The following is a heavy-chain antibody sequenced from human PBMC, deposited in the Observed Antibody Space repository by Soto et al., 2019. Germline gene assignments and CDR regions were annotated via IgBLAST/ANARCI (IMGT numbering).Heavy chain of an antibody. D-gene: IGHD3-10*01. J-gene: IGHJ6*03. Sequence: EVQLVESGGGLVQPGGSLRLSCAASGFILDDYAFNWVRQAPGKGLEWVSGISWKGGSIGYADSVKGRFIISTDNAKNSLYLQMNSLRPEDTALYYCATGPGGYYGSGSQKTYHYYYMDVWGKGTTVTVSS. CDR2: ISWKGGSI. V-gene: IGHV3-9*01. CDR1: GFILDDYA. CDR3: ATGPGGYYGSGSQKTYHYYYMDV.